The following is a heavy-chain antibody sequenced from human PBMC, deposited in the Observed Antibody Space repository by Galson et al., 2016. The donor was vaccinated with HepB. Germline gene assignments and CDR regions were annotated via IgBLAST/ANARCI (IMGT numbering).Heavy chain of an antibody. CDR2: IMPLFGAA. J-gene: IGHJ4*02. CDR3: AREPLIVLVVGSYYFDS. D-gene: IGHD2-8*02. Sequence: SCKAAGGTFSNYAISWVRQAPGQGLEWMGGIMPLFGAANSAQKFQDRVTITADSTSTVYMELSSLTSEDTAVYYCAREPLIVLVVGSYYFDSWGQGTRVTVSS. V-gene: IGHV1-69*01. CDR1: GGTFSNYA.